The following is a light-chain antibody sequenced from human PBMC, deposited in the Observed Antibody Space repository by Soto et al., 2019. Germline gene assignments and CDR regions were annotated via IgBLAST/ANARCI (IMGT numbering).Light chain of an antibody. CDR3: HVWDRSSEHYV. CDR1: NIGSKS. V-gene: IGLV3-21*02. J-gene: IGLJ1*01. CDR2: DDR. Sequence: SYVLTQPPSVSVAPGQTARITCGGNNIGSKSVHWYQQKPGQAPVSVVYDDRDRPSGIPERFSGSNSGNTATLTISRVEAGDEADYYCHVWDRSSEHYVFGTGTKVTVL.